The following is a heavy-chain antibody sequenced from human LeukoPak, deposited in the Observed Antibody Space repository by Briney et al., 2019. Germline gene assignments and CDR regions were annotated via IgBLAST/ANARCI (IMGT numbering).Heavy chain of an antibody. CDR1: GFTFSDYY. D-gene: IGHD3-3*01. J-gene: IGHJ6*03. CDR3: ARSGYVYYDMDV. V-gene: IGHV3-11*04. Sequence: PGGSLRLSCAASGFTFSDYYMSWIRQAPGKGLEWVSYISSSGSTIYYADSVKGRFTISRGNAKNSLNLQMNSLRAEDTAVYYCARSGYVYYDMDVWGKGTTVTVSS. CDR2: ISSSGSTI.